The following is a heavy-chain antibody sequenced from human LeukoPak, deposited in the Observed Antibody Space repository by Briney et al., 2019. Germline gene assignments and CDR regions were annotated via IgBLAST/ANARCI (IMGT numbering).Heavy chain of an antibody. V-gene: IGHV3-23*01. CDR1: GFTFSSYA. J-gene: IGHJ4*02. CDR3: AKGWSRQQLVQDY. D-gene: IGHD6-13*01. CDR2: ISGSGGST. Sequence: GGSLRLSCAASGFTFSSYAMSWVRQAPGKGLEWVSAISGSGGSTYYADSLKGRFTISRDNSKNTLYLQMNSLRAEDTAVYYCAKGWSRQQLVQDYWGQGTLVTVSS.